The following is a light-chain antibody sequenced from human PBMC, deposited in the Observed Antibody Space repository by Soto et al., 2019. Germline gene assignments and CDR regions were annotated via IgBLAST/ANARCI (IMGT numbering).Light chain of an antibody. CDR3: QQYNSYLLT. V-gene: IGKV1-39*01. J-gene: IGKJ3*01. Sequence: DIQMTQSPSSLSASVGDRVTITCRASQSISSYLNWYQQKPGKAPKLLIYAAPSLQSGVPSRFSGSGFGTEFTLTISSLQPDDFATYYCQQYNSYLLTFGPGTKVDIK. CDR1: QSISSY. CDR2: AAP.